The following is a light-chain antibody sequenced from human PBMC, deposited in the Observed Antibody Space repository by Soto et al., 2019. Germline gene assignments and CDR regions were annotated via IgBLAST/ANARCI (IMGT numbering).Light chain of an antibody. CDR2: GAS. CDR1: QSVSSIY. Sequence: EIVLTQSPGTLSLSPGERATLSCRASQSVSSIYLDWYQQKPGQAPRLLIYGASNRATGISDRFSGSGSGTDFTLTISRLEPEDFAVYYCQQYGSSPYTFGQGTNLEIK. CDR3: QQYGSSPYT. V-gene: IGKV3-20*01. J-gene: IGKJ2*01.